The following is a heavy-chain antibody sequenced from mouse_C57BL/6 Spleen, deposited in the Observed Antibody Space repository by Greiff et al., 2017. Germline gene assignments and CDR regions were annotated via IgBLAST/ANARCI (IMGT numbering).Heavy chain of an antibody. D-gene: IGHD1-1*01. V-gene: IGHV1-63*01. CDR3: ARGTTVGEPYYLDY. CDR2: IYPGGGYT. Sequence: QVQLQQSGAELVRPGTSVKMSCKASGYTFTNYWIGWAKQRPGHGLEWIGDIYPGGGYTNYNAKFKGKATLTADKSSSTAYMQFSSLTPQDSAIYYGARGTTVGEPYYLDYGGQGTTLTVSS. CDR1: GYTFTNYW. J-gene: IGHJ2*01.